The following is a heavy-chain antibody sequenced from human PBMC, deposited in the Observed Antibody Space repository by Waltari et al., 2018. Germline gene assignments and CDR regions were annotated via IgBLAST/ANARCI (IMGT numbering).Heavy chain of an antibody. V-gene: IGHV1-2*02. CDR1: GPTFTGYY. J-gene: IGHJ4*02. Sequence: QVQLVQPGAAVPKPGASVTVSCKASGPTFTGYYMHRVRQASGQGLEWMGWINPNSGGTNYAQKFQGRVTMTRDTSISTAYMELSRLRSDDTAVYYCARAIQSKFAYNWNYPDYWGQGTLVTVSS. D-gene: IGHD1-20*01. CDR3: ARAIQSKFAYNWNYPDY. CDR2: INPNSGGT.